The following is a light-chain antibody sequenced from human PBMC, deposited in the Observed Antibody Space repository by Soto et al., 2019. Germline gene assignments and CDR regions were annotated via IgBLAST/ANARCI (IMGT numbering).Light chain of an antibody. CDR3: QQRYNWPLT. Sequence: EIVLTQSPATLSLSPGERATLSCRASQSVGTYLAWYQQKPGQAPRLLIYDASNKANGIPARFSGGGSGTDFTLIISSLEPEDFAVYYFQQRYNWPLTFGSGTKGDIK. J-gene: IGKJ3*01. CDR1: QSVGTY. CDR2: DAS. V-gene: IGKV3-11*01.